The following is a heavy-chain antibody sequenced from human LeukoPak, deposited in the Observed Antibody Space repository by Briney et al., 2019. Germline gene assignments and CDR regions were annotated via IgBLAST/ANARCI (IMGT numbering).Heavy chain of an antibody. CDR1: GGSFSGYY. J-gene: IGHJ6*03. V-gene: IGHV4-34*01. CDR3: ARGSCSGGSCSSFYFYYMDV. CDR2: INRSGST. Sequence: SETLSLTCAVYGGSFSGYYWSWIRQPPGKGLEWIGEINRSGSTNYNPSLKSRVTISVDTSKNQLSLRLTSVTAADTAVYYCARGSCSGGSCSSFYFYYMDVWGKGTTVTVSS. D-gene: IGHD2-15*01.